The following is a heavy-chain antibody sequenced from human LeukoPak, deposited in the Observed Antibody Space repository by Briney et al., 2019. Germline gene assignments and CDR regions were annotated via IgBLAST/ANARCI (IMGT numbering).Heavy chain of an antibody. CDR1: GYTFTGYY. J-gene: IGHJ4*02. Sequence: ASVKVSCKASGYTFTGYYMHWVRQAPGQGLEWMGWINLNSGGTNYAQKFQGRVTMTRDTSISTAYMELSRLRSDDTAVYYCARWRAVAGPDYWGQGTLVTVSS. CDR2: INLNSGGT. D-gene: IGHD6-19*01. V-gene: IGHV1-2*02. CDR3: ARWRAVAGPDY.